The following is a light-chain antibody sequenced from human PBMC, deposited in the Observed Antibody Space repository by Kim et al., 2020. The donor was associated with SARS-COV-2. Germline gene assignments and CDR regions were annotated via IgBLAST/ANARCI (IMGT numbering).Light chain of an antibody. Sequence: SYELTQPPSVSVAPGDTAKIPCAGNKIDTKSVHWYQQRPGQAPVVVVYYDTDRPSGIPERFSGSNSGNTATLTISRVEAGDEADYYCQVWDNTGDPLWVFGGGTKLTVL. V-gene: IGLV3-21*04. CDR1: KIDTKS. CDR2: YDT. J-gene: IGLJ3*02. CDR3: QVWDNTGDPLWV.